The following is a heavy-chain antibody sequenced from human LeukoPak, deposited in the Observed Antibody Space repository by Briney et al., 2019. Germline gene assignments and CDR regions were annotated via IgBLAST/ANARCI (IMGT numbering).Heavy chain of an antibody. CDR2: IRYDGSNK. J-gene: IGHJ4*02. CDR3: AKSSRGYEDLDY. CDR1: GFTFSNYG. V-gene: IGHV3-30*02. D-gene: IGHD5-12*01. Sequence: GGSLRLSCSASGFTFSNYGMHWVRQAPGKGLEWVAFIRYDGSNKYYADSVKGRFTISRDNSKNTPYLQMNSLRAEDTAVYYCAKSSRGYEDLDYWGQGTLVTVSS.